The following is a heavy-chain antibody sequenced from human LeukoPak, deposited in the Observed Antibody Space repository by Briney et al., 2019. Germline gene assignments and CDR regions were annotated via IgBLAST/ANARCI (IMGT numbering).Heavy chain of an antibody. CDR2: MNPNSGNT. CDR1: GYTFTSYD. D-gene: IGHD3-22*01. Sequence: ASVKVSCKASGYTFTSYDINWVRQATGQGLEWMGWMNPNSGNTGYAQKFQGRVTMTRNTSISTAYMELSSLRPEDTAIYYCAKPRGYSSGYLDSWGQGTLVTVSS. J-gene: IGHJ4*02. CDR3: AKPRGYSSGYLDS. V-gene: IGHV1-8*01.